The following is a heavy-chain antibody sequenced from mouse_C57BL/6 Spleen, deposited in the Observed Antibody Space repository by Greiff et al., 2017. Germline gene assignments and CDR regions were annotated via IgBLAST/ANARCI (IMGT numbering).Heavy chain of an antibody. Sequence: EVKLVESGGGLVKPGGSLKLSCAASGFTFSSYAMSWVRPTPEKRLEWVATISDGGRSTYYPDNVKGRFTISRDNAKNNLYLQMSHLKSEDTAMYYCAREDDEYFDVWGTGTTVTVSS. CDR2: ISDGGRST. D-gene: IGHD2-12*01. CDR3: AREDDEYFDV. J-gene: IGHJ1*03. CDR1: GFTFSSYA. V-gene: IGHV5-4*01.